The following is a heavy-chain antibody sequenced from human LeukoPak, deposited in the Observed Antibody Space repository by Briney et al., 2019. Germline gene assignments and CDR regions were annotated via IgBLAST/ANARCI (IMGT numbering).Heavy chain of an antibody. J-gene: IGHJ5*02. V-gene: IGHV1-24*01. CDR1: GYTLTELS. CDR3: ATRPGSWSGYYNWFDP. Sequence: GASVKVSCKVSGYTLTELSMHWVRQAPGKGLEWMGGFDPEDGETIYAQKFQGRVTMTEDTSTDTAYMELSSLRSEDTAVYYCATRPGSWSGYYNWFDPWGQGTLVTVSS. CDR2: FDPEDGET. D-gene: IGHD3-3*01.